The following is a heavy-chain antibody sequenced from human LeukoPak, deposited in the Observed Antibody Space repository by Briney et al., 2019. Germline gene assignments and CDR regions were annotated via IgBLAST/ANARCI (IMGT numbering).Heavy chain of an antibody. CDR1: GGSISSYY. J-gene: IGHJ5*02. V-gene: IGHV4-59*01. D-gene: IGHD4-17*01. CDR3: ARVTPTDYGDYTNWFDP. CDR2: IYYSGST. Sequence: TSETLSLTCTVSGGSISSYYWRWIRQPPGKGLEWFGYIYYSGSTNYNPSLKSRVTISVDTSKNQFSLKLSSVTAADTAGYYCARVTPTDYGDYTNWFDPWGQGTLVTVSS.